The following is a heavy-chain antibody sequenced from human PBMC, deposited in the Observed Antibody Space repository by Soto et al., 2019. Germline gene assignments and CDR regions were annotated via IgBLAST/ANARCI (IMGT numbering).Heavy chain of an antibody. D-gene: IGHD2-15*01. CDR2: IFYTGST. CDR1: GGPFSRGDYY. V-gene: IGHV4-30-4*01. CDR3: VSIPHLGYCSCGRYDRDY. J-gene: IGHJ4*02. Sequence: PSETLSLTCTVSGGPFSRGDYYWSWIRQHPGKGLECIGYIFYTGSTYYNPTLKSRVTMSVDTSKSQFSLNLSSVTAADTAVYYCVSIPHLGYCSCGRYDRDYWRQGDLVTVAS.